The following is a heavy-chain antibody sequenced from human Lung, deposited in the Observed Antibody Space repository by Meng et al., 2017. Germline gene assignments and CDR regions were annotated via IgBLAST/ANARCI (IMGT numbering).Heavy chain of an antibody. CDR1: GGSFIDYY. CDR3: ARGPTTMAHDFDY. CDR2: INHSGST. V-gene: IGHV4-34*01. D-gene: IGHD4-11*01. Sequence: QVQLQHWGSGMCKPSETLSLTCVVSGGSFIDYYWSWIRQPPGKGLEWIGEINHSGSTNYTPSLESRATISVDTSQNNLSLKLSSVTAADSAVYYCARGPTTMAHDFDYWGQGTLVTVSS. J-gene: IGHJ4*02.